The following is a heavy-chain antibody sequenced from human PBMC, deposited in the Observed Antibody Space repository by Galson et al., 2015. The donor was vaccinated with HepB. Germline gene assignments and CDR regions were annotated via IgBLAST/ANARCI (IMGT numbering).Heavy chain of an antibody. D-gene: IGHD2-2*01. J-gene: IGHJ6*02. Sequence: SLRLSCAASGFTFSSYGVHWVRQAPGKGLQWVAGIMYDGSKKFYEESVKGRLTISRDNSKNMVYVEMNSLRAEDTAVYYCAKDIRREIGYCSRRSCNYHYYGMDVWGQGTTVTVSS. CDR1: GFTFSSYG. CDR3: AKDIRREIGYCSRRSCNYHYYGMDV. V-gene: IGHV3-30*18. CDR2: IMYDGSKK.